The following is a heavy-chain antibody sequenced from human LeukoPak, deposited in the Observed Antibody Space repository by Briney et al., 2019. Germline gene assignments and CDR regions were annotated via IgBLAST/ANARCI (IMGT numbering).Heavy chain of an antibody. D-gene: IGHD3-10*01. V-gene: IGHV5-51*01. CDR2: IYPGYSDT. CDR1: GYSLTNHY. J-gene: IGHJ4*02. Sequence: GESLKISCKCSGYSLTNHYIGWVRLMPGKGLELVGIIYPGYSDTRYSPSIQGQVTISADKSISTAYLQWSSLKASDTAMYYCARRGYGSGNYYYPNWGQGTLVTVSS. CDR3: ARRGYGSGNYYYPN.